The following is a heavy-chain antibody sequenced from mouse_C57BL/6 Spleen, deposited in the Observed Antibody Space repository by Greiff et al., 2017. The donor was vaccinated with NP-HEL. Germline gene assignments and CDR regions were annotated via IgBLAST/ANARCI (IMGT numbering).Heavy chain of an antibody. J-gene: IGHJ4*01. V-gene: IGHV1-61*01. CDR3: ASTGSFYAMDY. CDR1: GYTFTSYW. D-gene: IGHD4-1*02. Sequence: QVQLQQPGAELVRPGSSVKLSCKASGYTFTSYWMDWVKQRPGQGLEWIGNIYPSDSETPYNQKFKDKATLTVDKSSSTAYMQLSSLTSEDSAVYYCASTGSFYAMDYWGQGTSVTVSS. CDR2: IYPSDSET.